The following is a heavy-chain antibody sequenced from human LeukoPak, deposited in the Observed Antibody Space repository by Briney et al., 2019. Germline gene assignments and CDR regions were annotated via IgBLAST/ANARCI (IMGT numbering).Heavy chain of an antibody. D-gene: IGHD3-22*01. Sequence: GGSLRLSCEASGFTFNTYSMNWVRQAPGKGLEWVSSISSSSSYIYYADSVKGRFTISRDNAKNSLYLQMNSLRAEDTAVYYCARVGSSGYPFDYWGQGTLVTVSS. CDR3: ARVGSSGYPFDY. V-gene: IGHV3-21*01. J-gene: IGHJ4*02. CDR1: GFTFNTYS. CDR2: ISSSSSYI.